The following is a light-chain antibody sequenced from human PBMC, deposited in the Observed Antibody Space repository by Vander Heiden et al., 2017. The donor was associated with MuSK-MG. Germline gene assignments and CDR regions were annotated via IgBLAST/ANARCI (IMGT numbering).Light chain of an antibody. CDR1: QSISSH. Sequence: DIQMTQSPSSLSASVGDRVTITCRASQSISSHLNWYQQKPVKAPKRLIYAASRLQSGVPSRFSGSGPGTDFTLTISSLQPEDFATYYCQQSYSTPPTFGGGTKVEIK. CDR2: AAS. V-gene: IGKV1-39*01. CDR3: QQSYSTPPT. J-gene: IGKJ4*01.